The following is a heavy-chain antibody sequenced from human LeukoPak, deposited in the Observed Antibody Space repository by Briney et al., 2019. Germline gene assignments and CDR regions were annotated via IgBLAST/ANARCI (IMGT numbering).Heavy chain of an antibody. V-gene: IGHV4-4*07. CDR1: GVSISSYY. CDR2: IYTSGST. CDR3: ARERGYSYGYGGLNDAFDI. Sequence: SETLSLTRTVSGVSISSYYWNWIRQSAGKGLEWIGRIYTSGSTYYNPSLKSRVTISVDTSKNQFSLKLSSVTAADTAVYYCARERGYSYGYGGLNDAFDIWGQGTMVTVSS. J-gene: IGHJ3*02. D-gene: IGHD5-18*01.